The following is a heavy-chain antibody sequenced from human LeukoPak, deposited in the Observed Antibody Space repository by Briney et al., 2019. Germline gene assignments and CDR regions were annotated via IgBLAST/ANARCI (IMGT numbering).Heavy chain of an antibody. CDR3: AKDSFGIAAAGTDY. CDR2: ISTSGDTT. Sequence: GGSLRLSCAASGFTFSTYAMHWVRQAPGKGLEWVSIISTSGDTTYYAGSVKGRFTISRDNSKNTLYLQMNSLRAEDTAVYYCAKDSFGIAAAGTDYWGQGTLVTVSS. V-gene: IGHV3-23*01. J-gene: IGHJ4*02. D-gene: IGHD6-13*01. CDR1: GFTFSTYA.